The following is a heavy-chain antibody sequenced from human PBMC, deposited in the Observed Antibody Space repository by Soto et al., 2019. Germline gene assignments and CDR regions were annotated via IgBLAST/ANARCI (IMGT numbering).Heavy chain of an antibody. Sequence: QVQLVQSGAEVKKPGASVKVSCKASGYTFTSYGISWVRQAPGQGLEWMGWISAYNGNTNYAQKLQGRVTMTTDPSTSTAYMELRSLRSDDTAVYYCARGYYYDSSGYYPEFDPWGQGTLVTVSS. J-gene: IGHJ5*02. CDR1: GYTFTSYG. V-gene: IGHV1-18*01. CDR3: ARGYYYDSSGYYPEFDP. D-gene: IGHD3-22*01. CDR2: ISAYNGNT.